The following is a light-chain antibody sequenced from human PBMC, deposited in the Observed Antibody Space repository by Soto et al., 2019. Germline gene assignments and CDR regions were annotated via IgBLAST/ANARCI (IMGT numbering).Light chain of an antibody. Sequence: QSALTQPASVSGSPGQSITISCTGTSSDVGGYNYVSWYQQHPGKAPKVMIYEVSNRPSGVSHRFSGCKSCNTASLPISGLQDEDEADDYCISYTLSNTVVFGGGTQLTVL. CDR2: EVS. CDR3: ISYTLSNTVV. J-gene: IGLJ2*01. V-gene: IGLV2-14*01. CDR1: SSDVGGYNY.